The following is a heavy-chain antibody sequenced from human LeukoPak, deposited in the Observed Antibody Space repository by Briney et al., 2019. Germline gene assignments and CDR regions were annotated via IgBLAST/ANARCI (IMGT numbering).Heavy chain of an antibody. CDR1: GFTFSNAW. J-gene: IGHJ5*02. CDR2: IYYSGST. D-gene: IGHD4-17*01. V-gene: IGHV4-38-2*01. Sequence: GSLRLSCAASGFTFSNAWMSWIRQPPGKGLEWVGSIYYSGSTYYNPSLKSRVTISVDTSKNQFSLKLSSLTTSDTAVYYCAAMTTNIDPWGQGTLVTVS. CDR3: AAMTTNIDP.